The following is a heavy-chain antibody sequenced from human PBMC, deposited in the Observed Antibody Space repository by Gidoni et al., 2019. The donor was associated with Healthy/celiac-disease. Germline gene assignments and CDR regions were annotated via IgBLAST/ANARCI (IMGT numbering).Heavy chain of an antibody. CDR3: AKDLRRTPGDYHYYMDV. CDR2: ISGSGSST. Sequence: EVPLVHSGGGLVQPGRPLRLSCAASGVTLSSYAIGWVRQAPGKGLEWVSGISGSGSSTYYADSVKGRFTISRDKSKNTVYLQMNSLRAEDTAVYYCAKDLRRTPGDYHYYMDVWGKGTTVTVSS. J-gene: IGHJ6*03. V-gene: IGHV3-23*04. D-gene: IGHD1-1*01. CDR1: GVTLSSYA.